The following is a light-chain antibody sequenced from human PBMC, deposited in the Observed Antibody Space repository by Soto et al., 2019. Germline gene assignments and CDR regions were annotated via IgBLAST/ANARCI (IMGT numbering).Light chain of an antibody. CDR1: SSDVGAYKY. V-gene: IGLV2-14*01. J-gene: IGLJ1*01. CDR2: EVT. Sequence: QSVLTQPASVSGSPGQSITISCTGTSSDVGAYKYVSWYQQYPGKAPKLMVYEVTNRPSGVSNRFSGSKSGNTASLTISGLQAEDEADYYCSSYTGSSIPYVFGTGTKVTVL. CDR3: SSYTGSSIPYV.